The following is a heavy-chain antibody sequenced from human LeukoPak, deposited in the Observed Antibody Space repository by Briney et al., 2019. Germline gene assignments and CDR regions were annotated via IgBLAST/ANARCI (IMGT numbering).Heavy chain of an antibody. Sequence: GGSLRLSCAASGFTFSTFAMLWVRQPRGKGLEWVPSIFPSGGEIHYADSVRGRFTISRDNSKSTLSLQMNSLRAEDTAIYYCATYRQVLLPFEAWGQGTLVTVSS. CDR1: GFTFSTFA. D-gene: IGHD2-8*02. CDR3: ATYRQVLLPFEA. V-gene: IGHV3-23*01. CDR2: IFPSGGEI. J-gene: IGHJ5*02.